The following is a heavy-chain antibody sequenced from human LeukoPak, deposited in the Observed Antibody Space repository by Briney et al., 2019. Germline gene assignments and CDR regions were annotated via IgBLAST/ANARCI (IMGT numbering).Heavy chain of an antibody. V-gene: IGHV4-39*01. D-gene: IGHD2-2*01. Sequence: SETLSLTCTVSGGSISSSNYYWGWIRQPPGKELEWIGSIYYSGSTYYNPSLKSRVTISVDTSKNQLSLKLNSVTAADTAVYYCARLQLGYCSSTSCYALFDYWGQGTLVTVSS. CDR3: ARLQLGYCSSTSCYALFDY. CDR2: IYYSGST. CDR1: GGSISSSNYY. J-gene: IGHJ4*02.